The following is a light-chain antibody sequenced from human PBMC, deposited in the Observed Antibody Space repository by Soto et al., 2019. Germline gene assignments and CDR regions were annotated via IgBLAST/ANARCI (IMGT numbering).Light chain of an antibody. Sequence: LTQPRSVSGSPGQSVAISCTGTSSDVGGYNYVSWYQQHPGKAPKLMIYDVTKRPSGVPDRFSASKSGNTASLTNSGLQADDEADYYCCSYAGSYSYVFGTRTKV. J-gene: IGLJ1*01. CDR1: SSDVGGYNY. CDR3: CSYAGSYSYV. CDR2: DVT. V-gene: IGLV2-11*01.